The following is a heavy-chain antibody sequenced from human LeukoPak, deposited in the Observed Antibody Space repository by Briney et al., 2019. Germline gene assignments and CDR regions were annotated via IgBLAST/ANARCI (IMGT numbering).Heavy chain of an antibody. CDR3: AKEGDYYDSSGYYYATPFFDY. D-gene: IGHD3-22*01. CDR2: ISGSGGST. CDR1: GFTFSSYA. V-gene: IGHV3-23*01. J-gene: IGHJ4*02. Sequence: PGGSLRLSCAASGFTFSSYAMSWVRQAPGKGLEWVSAISGSGGSTYYADSVKGRFTISRDNSKNTLYLQMNSLRAEDTAVYYCAKEGDYYDSSGYYYATPFFDYWGQGTLVTVSS.